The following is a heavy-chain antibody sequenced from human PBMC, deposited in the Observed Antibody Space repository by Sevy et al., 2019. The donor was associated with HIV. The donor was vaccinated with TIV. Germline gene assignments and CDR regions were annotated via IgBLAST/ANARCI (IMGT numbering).Heavy chain of an antibody. CDR1: GYSFTSYW. D-gene: IGHD3-10*01. Sequence: GKSLKISCKGSGYSFTSYWIGWVRQMPGKGLEWMGIIYPGDSDTRYSPSFQGQVTISADKSIGTAYLQWSSLKASDTAMYYCARLEMYYYGSGSYYPAFDIWGQGTMVTVSS. CDR2: IYPGDSDT. J-gene: IGHJ3*02. CDR3: ARLEMYYYGSGSYYPAFDI. V-gene: IGHV5-51*01.